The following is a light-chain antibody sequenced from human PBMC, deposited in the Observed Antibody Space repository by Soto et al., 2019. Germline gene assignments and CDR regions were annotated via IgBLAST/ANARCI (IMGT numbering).Light chain of an antibody. J-gene: IGKJ4*01. Sequence: DIQMTQSPSSLSASVGDRVTITCQASQGIRNSLNWFQQKPGTAPKLLIYDASDLDTGVPSRFSGSGSGTDFTFAISSLQPEDIATYYCQQCENFPLTFGGGTKVEI. CDR2: DAS. CDR3: QQCENFPLT. V-gene: IGKV1-33*01. CDR1: QGIRNS.